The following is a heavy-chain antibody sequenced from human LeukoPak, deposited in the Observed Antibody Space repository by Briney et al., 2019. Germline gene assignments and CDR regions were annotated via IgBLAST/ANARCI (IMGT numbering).Heavy chain of an antibody. D-gene: IGHD6-25*01. J-gene: IGHJ4*02. CDR3: ASGGYTLAFDY. Sequence: GGSLRLSCAASGFTFSSYAMHWVRQAPGKGLEWVAVISYDGSNKYYADSVKGRFTISRDNSKNTLYLQMNSLRAEDTAVYYCASGGYTLAFDYWGQGTLVTASS. CDR2: ISYDGSNK. CDR1: GFTFSSYA. V-gene: IGHV3-30*04.